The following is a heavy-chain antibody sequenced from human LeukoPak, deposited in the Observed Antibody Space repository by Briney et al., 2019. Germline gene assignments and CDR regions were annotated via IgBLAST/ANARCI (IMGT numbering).Heavy chain of an antibody. CDR3: ALIAVVEDY. J-gene: IGHJ4*02. CDR1: GFNFNYYA. V-gene: IGHV3-43D*03. Sequence: GGSLKLSCAASGFNFNYYAMTWVRQAPGKGLEWVSLISWDGGSTYYADSVKGRFTISRDNSKNSLYLQMNSLRAEDTALYYCALIAVVEDYWGQGTLVTVSS. D-gene: IGHD6-19*01. CDR2: ISWDGGST.